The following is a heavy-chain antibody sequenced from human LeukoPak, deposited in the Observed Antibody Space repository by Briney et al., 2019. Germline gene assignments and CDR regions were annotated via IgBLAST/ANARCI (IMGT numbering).Heavy chain of an antibody. J-gene: IGHJ4*02. V-gene: IGHV4-34*01. CDR1: GGSFSGYY. Sequence: SETLSLTCAVYGGSFSGYYWSWIRQPPGKGLEWIGEINHSGSTNYNPSLKSRVTISVDTSKNQFSLKLSSVTAADTAVYYCARKKHLDYWGQGTLITISS. CDR2: INHSGST. CDR3: ARKKHLDY.